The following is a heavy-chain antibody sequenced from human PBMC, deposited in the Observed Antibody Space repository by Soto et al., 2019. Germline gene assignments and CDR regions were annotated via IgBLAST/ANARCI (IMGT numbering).Heavy chain of an antibody. D-gene: IGHD3-16*01. CDR2: IYHSGNT. Sequence: LSLTCAVSGFSISSSSYWGWIRQPPEMGLEWIGSIYHSGNTYYNPSPKSRVTMSVDTSKNQVSLKLSSVTAADTAVYYCARGGSLDYWGQGTRVTVS. J-gene: IGHJ4*02. CDR1: GFSISSSSY. V-gene: IGHV4-38-2*01. CDR3: ARGGSLDY.